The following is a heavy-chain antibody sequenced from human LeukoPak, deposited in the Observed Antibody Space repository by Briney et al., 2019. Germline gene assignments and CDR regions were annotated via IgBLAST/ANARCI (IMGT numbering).Heavy chain of an antibody. CDR1: GFTFSSYS. V-gene: IGHV3-21*01. J-gene: IGHJ3*02. D-gene: IGHD1-26*01. CDR3: ARSGGYYGRDAFDI. Sequence: GGSLRLSCAASGFTFSSYSMNWARQAPGKGLEWVSSISSSSSYIYYADSVKGRFTISRDNAKSSLYLQMNSLRAEDTAVYYCARSGGYYGRDAFDIWGQGTMVTVSS. CDR2: ISSSSSYI.